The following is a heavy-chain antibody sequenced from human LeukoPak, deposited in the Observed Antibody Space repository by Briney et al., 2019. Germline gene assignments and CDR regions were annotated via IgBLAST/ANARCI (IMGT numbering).Heavy chain of an antibody. CDR1: GFTLRSYV. CDR2: LSSGGST. V-gene: IGHV3-23*01. J-gene: IGHJ4*02. CDR3: AKISGGGALGNFDS. Sequence: PGGSLRLSCAAFGFTLRSYVMSWVRQAPGKGLEWVSTLSSGGSTYYADSVKGRFTISSDNSKNTLYLQMDSLRAEDTAVYYCAKISGGGALGNFDSWGQGTLVTVSS. D-gene: IGHD3-10*01.